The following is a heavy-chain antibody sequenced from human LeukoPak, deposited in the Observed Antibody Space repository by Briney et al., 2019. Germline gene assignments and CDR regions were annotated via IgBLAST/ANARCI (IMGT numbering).Heavy chain of an antibody. CDR3: ARDGRDIGWFGELYGWFDP. D-gene: IGHD3-10*01. CDR1: GYTFTGYY. Sequence: GASVKVSCKASGYTFTGYYMHWVRQAPGQGLEWMGWINPNSGGTNYAQKFQGRVTMTGDTSISTAYMELSRLRSDDTAVYYCARDGRDIGWFGELYGWFDPWGQGTLVTVSS. CDR2: INPNSGGT. V-gene: IGHV1-2*02. J-gene: IGHJ5*02.